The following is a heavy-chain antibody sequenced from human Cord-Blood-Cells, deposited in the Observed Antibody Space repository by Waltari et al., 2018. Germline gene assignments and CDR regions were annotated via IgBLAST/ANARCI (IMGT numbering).Heavy chain of an antibody. CDR1: GGSFSGYY. V-gene: IGHV4-34*01. D-gene: IGHD6-13*01. Sequence: QVQLQQWGAGLLKPSETLSLTCAVYGGSFSGYYWSWIRQPPGKGLEWIGEINHSGSTHNNPSLKSRVTISVDTSKNQFSLKLSSVTAADTAVYYCARGGLSSSWYFDYWGQGTLVTVSS. CDR3: ARGGLSSSWYFDY. CDR2: INHSGST. J-gene: IGHJ4*02.